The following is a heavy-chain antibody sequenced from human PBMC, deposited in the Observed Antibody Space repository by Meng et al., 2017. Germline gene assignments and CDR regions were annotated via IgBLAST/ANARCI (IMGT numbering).Heavy chain of an antibody. CDR3: SRRGADYGAFDP. CDR1: GGSISSGHYY. CDR2: IYYSGST. D-gene: IGHD4/OR15-4a*01. J-gene: IGHJ5*02. Sequence: QVQLQESGPGLVKPSQTLSLPCTVSGGSISSGHYYWSWIRQPPGKGLEWIGYIYYSGSTHYNPSLKSRVIISLDTSKNQFSLKLSSVTAADTAVYYCSRRGADYGAFDPWGQGTLVTVSS. V-gene: IGHV4-30-4*01.